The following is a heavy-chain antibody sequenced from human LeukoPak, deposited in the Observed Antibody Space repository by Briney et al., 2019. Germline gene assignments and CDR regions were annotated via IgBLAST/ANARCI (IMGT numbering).Heavy chain of an antibody. D-gene: IGHD2-2*01. Sequence: GGSLRLSCAASGFAFSTYSMNWVRQAPGKGLEWVSYITSTSATKYYADSVKGRFTVSRDNAKSSLFLQMNSLRDEDTAVYYCARDLQRVPAAISYYYYGMDVWGQGTTVTVSS. J-gene: IGHJ6*02. CDR3: ARDLQRVPAAISYYYYGMDV. V-gene: IGHV3-48*02. CDR2: ITSTSATK. CDR1: GFAFSTYS.